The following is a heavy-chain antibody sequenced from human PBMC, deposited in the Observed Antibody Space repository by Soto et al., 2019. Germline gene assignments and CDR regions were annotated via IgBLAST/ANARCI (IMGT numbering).Heavy chain of an antibody. CDR2: ISGSGGNT. J-gene: IGHJ4*02. Sequence: EVQLLESGGGLVQPGGSLRLSCAASGFTFASYAMSWVRQAPGKGLEWVSGISGSGGNTYNADSVKGLFTNSRDNSKNALYLYMISLRAEDTAVYYCAKGLSIAAAGTFDYWGQGTLVTVSS. CDR1: GFTFASYA. D-gene: IGHD6-13*01. V-gene: IGHV3-23*01. CDR3: AKGLSIAAAGTFDY.